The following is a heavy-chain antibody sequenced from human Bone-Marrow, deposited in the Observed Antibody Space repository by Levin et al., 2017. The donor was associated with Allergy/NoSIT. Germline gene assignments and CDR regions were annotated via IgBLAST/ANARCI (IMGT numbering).Heavy chain of an antibody. CDR2: ISSGSDYI. D-gene: IGHD3-9*01. V-gene: IGHV3-21*01. CDR3: AVGGLNYDCLTGLDN. CDR1: GFSFISYT. Sequence: GESLKISCAASGFSFISYTLNWVRQAPGKGLEWVSSISSGSDYILHAESVKGRFTISRDNAKNSLYLQMNSLRDEDTAVYYCAVGGLNYDCLTGLDNWGQGTLVTVSS. J-gene: IGHJ4*02.